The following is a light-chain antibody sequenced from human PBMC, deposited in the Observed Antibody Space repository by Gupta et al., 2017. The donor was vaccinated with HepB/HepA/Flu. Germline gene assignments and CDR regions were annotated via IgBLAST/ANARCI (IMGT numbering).Light chain of an antibody. CDR2: WAS. Sequence: DNVLTQSPECLAVVLGDRDTINCSTSQSFFYNSNKKNYLAWYQQKPGQPPKLLISWASTRESGVPDRFSGSGSGTYFTLTISRLQAEDVAVYSCQQYYTNPHTFGQGTKLEVK. V-gene: IGKV4-1*01. CDR1: QSFFYNSNKKNY. J-gene: IGKJ2*01. CDR3: QQYYTNPHT.